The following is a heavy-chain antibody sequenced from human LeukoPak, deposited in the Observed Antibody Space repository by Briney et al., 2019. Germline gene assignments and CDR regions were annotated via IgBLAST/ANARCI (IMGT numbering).Heavy chain of an antibody. D-gene: IGHD5-12*01. CDR1: GFTFSSYA. V-gene: IGHV3-23*01. Sequence: GGSLRLSCAASGFTFSSYAMTWVRQAPGKGLEWVSAISGSGGSTYYADSVKGRFTISRDNSKNTLYLQMNSLKTEDTAVYYCTTEVATPHIDYWGQGTLVTVSS. J-gene: IGHJ4*02. CDR2: ISGSGGST. CDR3: TTEVATPHIDY.